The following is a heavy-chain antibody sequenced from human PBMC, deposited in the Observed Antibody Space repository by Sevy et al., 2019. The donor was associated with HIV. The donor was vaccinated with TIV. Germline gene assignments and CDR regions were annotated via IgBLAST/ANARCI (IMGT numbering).Heavy chain of an antibody. Sequence: GGSLRLYCRGSGFTFSNYAMSWVRQAPGKGLEWLSGISGSGATTYDADSAKGRFTISRDNSKNTLFLQMNSLRAEDTAVYYCAKFPGTCSFVSAFDMWGQGTLVTVSS. J-gene: IGHJ3*02. V-gene: IGHV3-23*01. D-gene: IGHD3-10*02. CDR1: GFTFSNYA. CDR3: AKFPGTCSFVSAFDM. CDR2: ISGSGATT.